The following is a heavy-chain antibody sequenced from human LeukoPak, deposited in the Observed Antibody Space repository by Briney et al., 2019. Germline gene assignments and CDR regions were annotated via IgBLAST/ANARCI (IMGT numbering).Heavy chain of an antibody. J-gene: IGHJ4*02. Sequence: SVKVSCKASGGTFSSYAISWVRQAPGQGLEWMGGIIPIFSTANYAQKFQGRVTITADKSTSTAYMELSSLRSEDTAVYYCASPDGILTGYYPYWGQGTLVTVSS. CDR1: GGTFSSYA. D-gene: IGHD3-9*01. CDR3: ASPDGILTGYYPY. V-gene: IGHV1-69*06. CDR2: IIPIFSTA.